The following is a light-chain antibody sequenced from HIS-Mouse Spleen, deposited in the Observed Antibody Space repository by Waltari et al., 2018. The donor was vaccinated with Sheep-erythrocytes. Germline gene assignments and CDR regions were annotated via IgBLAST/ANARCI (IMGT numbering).Light chain of an antibody. CDR1: QSISSY. CDR3: QQSYSTPPT. V-gene: IGKV1-39*01. J-gene: IGKJ1*01. CDR2: AAS. Sequence: DIQMTQSPSSLSASVGDRVTITCRASQSISSYLNWYQQKPGKAPKLLIYAASSWQSGVPSRFSGSGSGTDVTLTISRLQPEDFATYYCQQSYSTPPTFGQGTKVEIK.